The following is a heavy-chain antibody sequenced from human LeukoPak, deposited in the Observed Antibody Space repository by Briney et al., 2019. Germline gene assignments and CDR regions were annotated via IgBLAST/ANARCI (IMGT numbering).Heavy chain of an antibody. Sequence: PSETLSLTCTVSGGSISSSSYYWGWIRQPPGKGLEWIGSIYYSGSTYYNPSLKSQVTISVDTSKNQFSLKLSSVTAADTAVYYCARADRMVTATFDYWGQGTLVTVSS. V-gene: IGHV4-39*07. J-gene: IGHJ4*02. CDR1: GGSISSSSYY. CDR3: ARADRMVTATFDY. D-gene: IGHD2-21*02. CDR2: IYYSGST.